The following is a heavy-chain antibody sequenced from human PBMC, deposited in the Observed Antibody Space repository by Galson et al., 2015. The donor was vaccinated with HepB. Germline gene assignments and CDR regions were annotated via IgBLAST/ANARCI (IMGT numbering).Heavy chain of an antibody. V-gene: IGHV3-23*01. CDR3: ATSFYGDYEGY. CDR1: GFTFSSYA. Sequence: SLRLSCAASGFTFSSYAMSWVRQAPGKGLEWVSAISGSGGSTYYADSVKGRFTISRDNSKNTLYLQMNSLRAEDTAVYYCATSFYGDYEGYWGQGTLVTVSS. J-gene: IGHJ4*02. D-gene: IGHD4-17*01. CDR2: ISGSGGST.